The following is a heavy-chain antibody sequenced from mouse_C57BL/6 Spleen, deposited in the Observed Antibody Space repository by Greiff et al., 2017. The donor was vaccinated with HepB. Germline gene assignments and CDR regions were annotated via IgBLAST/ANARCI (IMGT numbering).Heavy chain of an antibody. CDR1: GFTFSSYA. J-gene: IGHJ2*01. CDR2: ISSGGDYI. CDR3: AREGFGGYPYFDY. Sequence: EVHLVESGEGLVKPGGSLKLSCAASGFTFSSYAMSWVRQTPEKRLEWVAYISSGGDYIYYADTVKGRFTISRDNARNTLYLQMSSLKSEDTAMYYCAREGFGGYPYFDYWGQGTTLTVSS. D-gene: IGHD2-2*01. V-gene: IGHV5S21*01.